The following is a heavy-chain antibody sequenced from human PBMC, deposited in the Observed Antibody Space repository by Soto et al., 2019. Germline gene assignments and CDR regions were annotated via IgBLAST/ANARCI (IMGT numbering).Heavy chain of an antibody. J-gene: IGHJ6*02. D-gene: IGHD6-19*01. CDR2: IWYDGSNK. Sequence: QVQLQQWGAGLLKPSETLSLTCAVYGGSFSGYYWSWIRQPPGKGLEWVAVIWYDGSNKYYADSVKGRFTISRDNSKNTLYLQMNSLRAEDTAVYYCARYSSGWYNYYYYGMDVWGQGTTVTVSS. CDR1: GGSFSGYY. CDR3: ARYSSGWYNYYYYGMDV. V-gene: IGHV3-33*08.